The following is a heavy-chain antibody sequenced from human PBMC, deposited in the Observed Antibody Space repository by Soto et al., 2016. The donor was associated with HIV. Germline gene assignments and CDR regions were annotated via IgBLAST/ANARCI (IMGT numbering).Heavy chain of an antibody. J-gene: IGHJ4*02. CDR2: INPNSGGA. CDR1: GYTFTNYY. V-gene: IGHV1-2*02. D-gene: IGHD3-16*01. CDR3: ARDWAAVPLY. Sequence: QVQLVQSGAEVKKPGASVRVSCRTSGYTFTNYYIHWVRQAPGQGLEWLGWINPNSGGANYAQKFQDRVTMTRDTSTVYLDLSSLRSDDTTVYYCARDWAAVPLYWGQGTLVSVSS.